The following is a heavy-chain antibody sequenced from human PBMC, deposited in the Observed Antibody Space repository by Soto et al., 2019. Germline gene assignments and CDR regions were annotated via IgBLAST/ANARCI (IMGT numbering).Heavy chain of an antibody. CDR3: ARHSGPYASSWFDA. CDR2: IYYSVST. D-gene: IGHD2-2*01. Sequence: SATLSLTRAVSGGSITSSSFYWGWIRQPPGKGLDWIGSIYYSVSTYYNPSLKSRVTVSINTSKNQFFLELRSVTAADTAVYYCARHSGPYASSWFDAWGQGTLVT. J-gene: IGHJ5*02. CDR1: GGSITSSSFY. V-gene: IGHV4-39*01.